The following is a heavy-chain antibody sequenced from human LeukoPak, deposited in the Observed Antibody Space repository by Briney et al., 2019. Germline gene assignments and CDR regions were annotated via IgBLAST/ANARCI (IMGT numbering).Heavy chain of an antibody. J-gene: IGHJ5*02. D-gene: IGHD6-25*01. CDR1: GFTFSSYA. CDR2: ISFSGTNT. V-gene: IGHV3-23*01. CDR3: AKEVKAATNWFDL. Sequence: PGESLRLSCAASGFTFSSYAMSWVRQAPGKGLEWVSAISFSGTNTYYADPVKGRFTISRDNSKNTLYLQMNSLIAEDTALYFCAKEVKAATNWFDLWGQGTLVTVSS.